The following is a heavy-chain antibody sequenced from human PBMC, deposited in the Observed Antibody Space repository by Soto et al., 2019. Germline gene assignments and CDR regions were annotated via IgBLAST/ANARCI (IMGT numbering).Heavy chain of an antibody. CDR3: ARAGTPIHY. CDR1: GYTFTGYY. CDR2: ISAYNGNT. Sequence: GASVKVSFKASGYTFTGYYMHWVRQAPGQGLEWMGWISAYNGNTNYAQKFQGRVTMTTDTSTSTAYMEVRSLRFDDTAVYYCARAGTPIHYWGQGSLVTVSS. V-gene: IGHV1-18*04. D-gene: IGHD3-10*01. J-gene: IGHJ4*02.